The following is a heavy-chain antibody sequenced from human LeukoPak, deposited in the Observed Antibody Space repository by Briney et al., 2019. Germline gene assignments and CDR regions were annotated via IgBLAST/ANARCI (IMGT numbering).Heavy chain of an antibody. Sequence: PGGSLRLSCAASGFTFSSNAMHWVRQAPGKGLEWVAIISYDGSNKYYADSVKGRFTISRDNSKNTLYLQMNSLRAEDTAVYYCARDDTDLAAAGTLYYWGQGTLVTVSS. CDR1: GFTFSSNA. J-gene: IGHJ4*02. V-gene: IGHV3-30*04. CDR3: ARDDTDLAAAGTLYY. D-gene: IGHD6-13*01. CDR2: ISYDGSNK.